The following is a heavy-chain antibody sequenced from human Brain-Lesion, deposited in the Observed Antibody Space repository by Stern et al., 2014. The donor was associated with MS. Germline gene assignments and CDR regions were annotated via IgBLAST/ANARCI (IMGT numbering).Heavy chain of an antibody. CDR3: ARGERWFDS. V-gene: IGHV3-74*02. D-gene: IGHD3-10*01. Sequence: EVQLVESGGGLVQPGGYLRLSCAAYGLTFSNYWMHWVRQAPGKGLVWVSRVNNDGRRTSYADSVKGRFTMSRDNAKNTLYLQMNSLRVEDTAIYYCARGERWFDSWGQGTLVTVSS. J-gene: IGHJ5*01. CDR2: VNNDGRRT. CDR1: GLTFSNYW.